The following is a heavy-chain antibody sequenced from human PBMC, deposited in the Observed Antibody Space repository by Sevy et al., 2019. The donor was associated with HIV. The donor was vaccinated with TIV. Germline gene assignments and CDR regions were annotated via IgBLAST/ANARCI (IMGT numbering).Heavy chain of an antibody. J-gene: IGHJ4*02. D-gene: IGHD7-27*01. Sequence: GGSLRLSCAASGFTFSSYEMNWVRQAPGRGLEWVSYISSTGNTIYYADSVKGRLTFSRDKAKNSLYLQMNSLKAEDTAIYFCSTVGTGNPFDYWGQGTLVTVSS. V-gene: IGHV3-48*03. CDR2: ISSTGNTI. CDR3: STVGTGNPFDY. CDR1: GFTFSSYE.